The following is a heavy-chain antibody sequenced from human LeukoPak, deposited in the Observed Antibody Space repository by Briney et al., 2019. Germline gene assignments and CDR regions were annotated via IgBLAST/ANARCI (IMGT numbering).Heavy chain of an antibody. CDR3: ARSRLLWFGELLFDY. Sequence: PGGSLRLSCAPSGFTVSSNYMSWVRQAPGKGLEWVSVIYSGGSTYYADSVKGRFTISRDNSKNTLYLQMNSLRAEDAAVYYCARSRLLWFGELLFDYWGQGTLVTVSS. D-gene: IGHD3-10*01. V-gene: IGHV3-66*01. CDR2: IYSGGST. J-gene: IGHJ4*02. CDR1: GFTVSSNY.